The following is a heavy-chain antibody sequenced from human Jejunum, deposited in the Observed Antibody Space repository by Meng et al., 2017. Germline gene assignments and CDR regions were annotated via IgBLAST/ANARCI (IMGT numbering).Heavy chain of an antibody. CDR1: GGTFSNYA. V-gene: IGHV1-69*13. D-gene: IGHD3-10*01. Sequence: SVKVSCKASGGTFSNYAFSWVRQAPGQGLEWMGGVIPIYGRANYAQKFQGRLTVTADESTRTVYMELSSLRSEDTAVYYCGRDWGYGSGSYYTYGMDVWGQGTTVTVSS. J-gene: IGHJ6*02. CDR2: VIPIYGRA. CDR3: GRDWGYGSGSYYTYGMDV.